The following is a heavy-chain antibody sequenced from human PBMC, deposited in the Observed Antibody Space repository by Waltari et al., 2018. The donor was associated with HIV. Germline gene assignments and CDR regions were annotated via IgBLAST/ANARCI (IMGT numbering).Heavy chain of an antibody. J-gene: IGHJ6*02. CDR1: GYNFRDYF. CDR2: INTDGGGT. D-gene: IGHD3-10*01. V-gene: IGHV1-46*01. Sequence: QVQLLQSGAEVTKPGASVKLSCKTTGYNFRDYFIHCVRQAPGKGLEWRGCINTDGGGTSNIQSLQGRISLPRDTTTDTAYLDLRDLKYEDTGIYYCAREARYFGGGMDVWGQGTTVIVSS. CDR3: AREARYFGGGMDV.